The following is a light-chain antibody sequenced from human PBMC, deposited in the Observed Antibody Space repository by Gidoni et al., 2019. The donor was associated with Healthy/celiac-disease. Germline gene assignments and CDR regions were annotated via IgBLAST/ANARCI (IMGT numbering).Light chain of an antibody. V-gene: IGKV3-15*01. J-gene: IGKJ1*01. Sequence: ERVMTQSPATLSVSPGERATLSCRASQSVSSNLAWYQQKPGQAPRLLIYGASTRATGIPARFSGSGSGTEFTLTISSLQSEDFAVYYCQQYNNWPPPFGQGTKVEIK. CDR3: QQYNNWPPP. CDR1: QSVSSN. CDR2: GAS.